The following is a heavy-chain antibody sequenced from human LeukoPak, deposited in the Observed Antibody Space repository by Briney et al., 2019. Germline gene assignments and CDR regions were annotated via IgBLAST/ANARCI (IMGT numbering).Heavy chain of an antibody. CDR1: GGSFSGYY. D-gene: IGHD6-13*01. CDR2: IYYSGST. Sequence: PSETLSLTCAVYGGSFSGYYWSWIRQPPGKGLEWIGYIYYSGSTYYNPSLKSRVTISVDTSKNQFSLKLSSVTAADTAVYYCARVSAAGTNYTPWFVHSDQKYYYYGMDVWGQGTTVTVSS. V-gene: IGHV4-30-4*01. J-gene: IGHJ6*02. CDR3: ARVSAAGTNYTPWFVHSDQKYYYYGMDV.